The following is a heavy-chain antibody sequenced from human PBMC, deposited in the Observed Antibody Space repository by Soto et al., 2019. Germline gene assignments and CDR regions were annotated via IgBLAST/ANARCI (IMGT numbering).Heavy chain of an antibody. D-gene: IGHD6-25*01. Sequence: ASVKVSCKASGGTFSSYAISWVRQAPGQGPEWLGWIYPNTETTDSSKKFQGRVTMTSDMSTRTVYMELRDLRSDDTAVYYCVSLQTSGWPGVHWGQGTLVTVSS. V-gene: IGHV1-2*02. J-gene: IGHJ4*02. CDR3: VSLQTSGWPGVH. CDR2: IYPNTETT. CDR1: GGTFSSYA.